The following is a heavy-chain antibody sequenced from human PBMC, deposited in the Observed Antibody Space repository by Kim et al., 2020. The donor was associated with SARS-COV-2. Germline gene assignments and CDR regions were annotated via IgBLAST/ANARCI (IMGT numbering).Heavy chain of an antibody. D-gene: IGHD3-10*01. CDR2: ITSDGSGETS. J-gene: IGHJ6*01. Sequence: SLRLSCTGSGFTFSGCALSWFRQAPGKGLEWVGFITSDGSGETSEDAASGKCRIIIANDDSTTIAQLQIIRLKTTDTSEYSRTPGSRFYGFTYYYNG. CDR1: GFTFSGCA. CDR3: TPGSRFYGFTYYYNG. V-gene: IGHV3-49*03.